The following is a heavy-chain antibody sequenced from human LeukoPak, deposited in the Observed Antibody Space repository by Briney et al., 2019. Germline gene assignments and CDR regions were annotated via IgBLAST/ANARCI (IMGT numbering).Heavy chain of an antibody. V-gene: IGHV3-7*01. CDR2: IKQDGSEK. Sequence: AGGSLRLSCAASGFTFSSYWMSWVRQAPGKGLEWVANIKQDGSEKYYVDSVKGRFTISRDNAKNSLYLQMNSLRAEDTAVYYCARGRGITIPYMAPYYFDYWGQGTLVTVSS. J-gene: IGHJ4*02. D-gene: IGHD3-9*01. CDR3: ARGRGITIPYMAPYYFDY. CDR1: GFTFSSYW.